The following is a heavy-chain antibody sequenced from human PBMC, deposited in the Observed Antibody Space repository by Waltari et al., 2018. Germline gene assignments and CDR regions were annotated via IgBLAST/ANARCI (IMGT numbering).Heavy chain of an antibody. D-gene: IGHD2-2*01. Sequence: QVQLVQSGAQVKKPGASVKVSCKASGYTFTGYYMHWVRPAPGQGLEWMGLINPNSGGTNYAQKFQGRVTMTRDTSISTAYMELSRLRSDDTAVYYCAVYCSSTSCLFDYWGQGTLVTVSS. J-gene: IGHJ4*02. CDR2: INPNSGGT. CDR3: AVYCSSTSCLFDY. V-gene: IGHV1-2*06. CDR1: GYTFTGYY.